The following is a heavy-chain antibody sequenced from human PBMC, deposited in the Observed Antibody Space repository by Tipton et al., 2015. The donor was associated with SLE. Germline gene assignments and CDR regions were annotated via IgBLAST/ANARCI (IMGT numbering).Heavy chain of an antibody. V-gene: IGHV4-61*02. D-gene: IGHD1-26*01. CDR1: GGSITSGSNY. J-gene: IGHJ4*02. CDR2: IHSDGGT. Sequence: TLSLTCTVSGGSITSGSNYWSWIRQPAGKGLEWIGRIHSDGGTNYNPSLKNRVTISVDTSKNQFSLNLNSVTAADTAVYFCAREATRGHFDFWGQGTLVTVSS. CDR3: AREATRGHFDF.